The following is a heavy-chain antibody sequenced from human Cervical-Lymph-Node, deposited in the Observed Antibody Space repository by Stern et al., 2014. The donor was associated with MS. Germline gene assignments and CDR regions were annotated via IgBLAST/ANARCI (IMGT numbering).Heavy chain of an antibody. CDR1: GFTFSDHY. D-gene: IGHD2-21*02. CDR2: TRNKANSYTT. Sequence: EVQLEESGGGLVQPGGSLRLSCAASGFTFSDHYMDWVRQAPAKGLEWVGRTRNKANSYTTEYAASVKGRFTISRDDSKNSLYLQMNSLKTEDTAVYYCALGGLLYFDYWGQGTLVTVSS. J-gene: IGHJ4*02. CDR3: ALGGLLYFDY. V-gene: IGHV3-72*01.